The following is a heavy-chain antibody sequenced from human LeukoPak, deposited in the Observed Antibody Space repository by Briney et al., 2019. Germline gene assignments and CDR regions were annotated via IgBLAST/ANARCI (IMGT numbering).Heavy chain of an antibody. J-gene: IGHJ4*02. CDR2: IGVAGDT. D-gene: IGHD6-13*01. CDR3: VRAGSTWYSFDF. V-gene: IGHV3-13*01. CDR1: GFIFSSYD. Sequence: GGSLRLSCAASGFIFSSYDMHWVRQLTGKGLEWVSAIGVAGDTYYPDSVKVRFTISRENAKNSLYLQMDSLRAGDTAVYYCVRAGSTWYSFDFWGQGTLVTVSS.